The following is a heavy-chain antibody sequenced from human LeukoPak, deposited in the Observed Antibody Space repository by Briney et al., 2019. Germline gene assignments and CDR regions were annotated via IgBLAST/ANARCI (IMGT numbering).Heavy chain of an antibody. CDR2: ISSSSYI. V-gene: IGHV3-21*01. Sequence: GGSLRLSCAASGYTFSSYSMNWLRQAPGKGLEWVSSISSSSYIYYADSVKGRFTISRDNAKNSLYLPMNSLRAEDTAVYYCSRVPGWTYYSSGYLVYWGQGTLVTVSS. CDR3: SRVPGWTYYSSGYLVY. J-gene: IGHJ4*02. CDR1: GYTFSSYS. D-gene: IGHD3-22*01.